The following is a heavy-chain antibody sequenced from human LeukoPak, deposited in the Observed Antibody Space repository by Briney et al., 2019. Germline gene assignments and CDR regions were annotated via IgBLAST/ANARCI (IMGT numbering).Heavy chain of an antibody. CDR3: ARGGVFETTVTPNDY. V-gene: IGHV1-69*01. CDR2: IIPIFGTA. Sequence: SSVKVSCKASGGTFSSCAISWVRQAPGQGLEWMGGIIPIFGTANYAQKFQGRVTITADESTSTAYMELSSLRSEDTAVYYCARGGVFETTVTPNDYWGQGTLVTVSS. CDR1: GGTFSSCA. D-gene: IGHD4-11*01. J-gene: IGHJ4*02.